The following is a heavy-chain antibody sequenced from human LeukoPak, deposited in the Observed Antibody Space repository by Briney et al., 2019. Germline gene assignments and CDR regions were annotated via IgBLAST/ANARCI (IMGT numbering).Heavy chain of an antibody. V-gene: IGHV1-18*01. CDR3: ARKPDYGGKTNHNWFDP. CDR1: GYTFTSYD. Sequence: ASVKVSCKASGYTFTSYDLNWVRQAPGQGLEWMGWISAYNGNTNYAQKLQGRVTMTTDTSTSTAYMELRSLRSDDTAVYYCARKPDYGGKTNHNWFDPWGQGTLVTVSS. D-gene: IGHD4-23*01. CDR2: ISAYNGNT. J-gene: IGHJ5*02.